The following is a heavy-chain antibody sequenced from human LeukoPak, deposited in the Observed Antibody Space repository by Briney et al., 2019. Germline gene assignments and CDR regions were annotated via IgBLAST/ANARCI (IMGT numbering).Heavy chain of an antibody. CDR3: SKFSPSNLDY. CDR2: ISASGGST. CDR1: GFTFSKYV. Sequence: PGGSLRLSCAASGFTFSKYVMSWVRQAPGKGLELVSVISASGGSTYYADSVKGRFTISRDNPTNTLYLQMNSLRVEDTAVYYCSKFSPSNLDYWGQGTLVTVSS. D-gene: IGHD2-2*01. V-gene: IGHV3-23*01. J-gene: IGHJ4*02.